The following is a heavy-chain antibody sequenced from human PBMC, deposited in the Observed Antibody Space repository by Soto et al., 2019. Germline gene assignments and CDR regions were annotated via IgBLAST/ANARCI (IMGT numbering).Heavy chain of an antibody. D-gene: IGHD5-18*01. CDR2: ISYDGSNK. CDR1: GFTFSSYA. Sequence: GGSLRLSCAASGFTFSSYAMHWVRQAPGKGLEWVAVISYDGSNKYYADSVKGRFTISRDNSKNTLYLQMNSLRAEDTAVYYCARARMGRQLGRNWFDSCGQGTLVTVSS. J-gene: IGHJ5*01. V-gene: IGHV3-30-3*01. CDR3: ARARMGRQLGRNWFDS.